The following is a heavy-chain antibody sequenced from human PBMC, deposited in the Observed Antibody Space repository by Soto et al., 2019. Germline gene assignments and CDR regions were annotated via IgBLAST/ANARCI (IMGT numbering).Heavy chain of an antibody. CDR2: IYYSGST. D-gene: IGHD6-13*01. V-gene: IGHV4-31*03. CDR1: GGSISSGGYY. J-gene: IGHJ6*02. Sequence: SETLSLTCTVSGGSISSGGYYWSWIRQHPGKGLEWIGYIYYSGSTYYNPSLKSRVTISVDTSKNQFSLKLSSVTAADTAVYYCARVAAAAHVMDVWAQRTTVTVS. CDR3: ARVAAAAHVMDV.